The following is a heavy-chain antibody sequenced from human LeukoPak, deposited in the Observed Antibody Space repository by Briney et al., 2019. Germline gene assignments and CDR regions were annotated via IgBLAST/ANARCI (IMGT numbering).Heavy chain of an antibody. Sequence: GGSLRLSCAASGFTFSSYEMNWVRQAPGKGLEWVSYISSSGSIINYADSVKGRFTISRDNAKNSLYLQMNSLRAEDTAVYYCARLGYCSGGSCSSFDYWGQGTLVTVSS. CDR3: ARLGYCSGGSCSSFDY. CDR1: GFTFSSYE. J-gene: IGHJ4*02. D-gene: IGHD2-15*01. CDR2: ISSSGSII. V-gene: IGHV3-48*03.